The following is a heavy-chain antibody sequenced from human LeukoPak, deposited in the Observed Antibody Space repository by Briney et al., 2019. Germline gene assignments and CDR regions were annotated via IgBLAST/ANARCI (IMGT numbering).Heavy chain of an antibody. CDR3: ARGTMMVGP. CDR2: INYSGTT. CDR1: GGSIGSYY. D-gene: IGHD3-22*01. J-gene: IGHJ5*02. Sequence: SETLSLTCTVSGGSIGSYYWSWMRQPPGKGLEGGGYINYSGTTNYNPSLKSRVSMSVDTSKNQFSLKLSSVTAADTAVYYCARGTMMVGPWGQGTQVTVSS. V-gene: IGHV4-59*01.